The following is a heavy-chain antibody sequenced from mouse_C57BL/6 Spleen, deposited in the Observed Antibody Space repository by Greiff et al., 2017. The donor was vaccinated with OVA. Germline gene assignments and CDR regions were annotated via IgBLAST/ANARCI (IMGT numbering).Heavy chain of an antibody. J-gene: IGHJ4*01. CDR3: ERAAGDDYAMDY. Sequence: VQLQQPGAELARPGASVKLSCKASGYTFTSYGIRWVKQRTGQGLEWIGEIYPRSGDTNYNEKFKGKATLTADKSSSTAYMELRSLTSEDSAVYVCERAAGDDYAMDYWGQGTSVTVSS. V-gene: IGHV1-81*01. CDR1: GYTFTSYG. CDR2: IYPRSGDT. D-gene: IGHD3-3*01.